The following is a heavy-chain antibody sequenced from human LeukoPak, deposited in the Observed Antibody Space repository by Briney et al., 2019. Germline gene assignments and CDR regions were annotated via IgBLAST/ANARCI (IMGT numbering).Heavy chain of an antibody. Sequence: SETLSLTCTVSGGSISSSSYYWDWIRQPPGKGLEWIGSIYYSGSTYYNPPLKSRVTISVDTSKNQFSLKLSSVTAADTAVYYCARLNSYFDYWGQGTRVTVSS. D-gene: IGHD2/OR15-2a*01. CDR2: IYYSGST. CDR3: ARLNSYFDY. V-gene: IGHV4-39*01. J-gene: IGHJ4*02. CDR1: GGSISSSSYY.